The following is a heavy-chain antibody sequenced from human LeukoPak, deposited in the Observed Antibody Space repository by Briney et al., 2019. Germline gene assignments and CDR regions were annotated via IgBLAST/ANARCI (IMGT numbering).Heavy chain of an antibody. CDR2: IKSKTDGGTT. Sequence: GGSLRLSCAASGFTFSNAWMSWVRQAPGKGLEWVGRIKSKTDGGTTDYAAPVKGRFTISRDDSKNTLYLQMNSLRAEDTAVYYCARWDPTPRLGYWGQGTLVTVSS. D-gene: IGHD5-24*01. J-gene: IGHJ4*02. CDR1: GFTFSNAW. V-gene: IGHV3-15*01. CDR3: ARWDPTPRLGY.